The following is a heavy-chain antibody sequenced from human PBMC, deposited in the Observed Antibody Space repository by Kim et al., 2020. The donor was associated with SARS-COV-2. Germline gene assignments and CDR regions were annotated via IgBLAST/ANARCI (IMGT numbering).Heavy chain of an antibody. CDR3: ARGGSGGYCSSTSCPYYAFDI. CDR2: ISSSGSTI. Sequence: GGSLRLSCAASGFTFSDYYMSWIRQAPGKGLEWVSYISSSGSTIYYADSVKGRFTISRDNAKNSLYLQMNSLRAEDTAVYYCARGGSGGYCSSTSCPYYAFDIWGQGTMVTVSS. J-gene: IGHJ3*02. D-gene: IGHD2-2*01. CDR1: GFTFSDYY. V-gene: IGHV3-11*04.